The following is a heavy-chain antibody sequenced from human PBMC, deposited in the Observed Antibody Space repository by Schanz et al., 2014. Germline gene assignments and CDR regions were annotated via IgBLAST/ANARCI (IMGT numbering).Heavy chain of an antibody. CDR1: GFTFSSHW. CDR3: AKGRFGELSAFDI. V-gene: IGHV3-74*02. J-gene: IGHJ3*02. CDR2: IKSDGSST. Sequence: EMQLLESGGGLVQPGGSLRLSCAASGFTFSSHWMHWVRQDPGKGLVWVARIKSDGSSTSYADSVKGRFTISRDNAKNTLYLQMNSLRAEDTAVYYCAKGRFGELSAFDIWGQGTMVTVSS. D-gene: IGHD3-10*01.